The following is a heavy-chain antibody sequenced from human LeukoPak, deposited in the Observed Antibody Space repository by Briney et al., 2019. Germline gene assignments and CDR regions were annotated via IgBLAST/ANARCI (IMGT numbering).Heavy chain of an antibody. CDR3: VKDLQYTSSPH. Sequence: GGSRGLSCSAAGFTFSRYAVHWVRQAPGKRLEYVSSINSYGDRTYNADSVEGRFTISRDNSKSTLYLQMTSLRPEDTAVYYCVKDLQYTSSPHWGHGTLVTASS. CDR1: GFTFSRYA. V-gene: IGHV3-64D*06. D-gene: IGHD6-13*01. J-gene: IGHJ4*01. CDR2: INSYGDRT.